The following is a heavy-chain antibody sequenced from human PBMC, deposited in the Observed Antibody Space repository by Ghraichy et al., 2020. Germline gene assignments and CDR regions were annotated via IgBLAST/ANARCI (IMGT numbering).Heavy chain of an antibody. CDR1: GGSFSGYY. D-gene: IGHD2-8*01. J-gene: IGHJ4*02. CDR3: ARTNEGP. V-gene: IGHV4-34*01. Sequence: SETLSLTCAVYGGSFSGYYWSWIRQPPGKGLEWIGEINHSGSTNYNPSLKSRVTISVDTSKNQFSLKLSSVTAADTAVYYCARTNEGPWGQGTLVTVSS. CDR2: INHSGST.